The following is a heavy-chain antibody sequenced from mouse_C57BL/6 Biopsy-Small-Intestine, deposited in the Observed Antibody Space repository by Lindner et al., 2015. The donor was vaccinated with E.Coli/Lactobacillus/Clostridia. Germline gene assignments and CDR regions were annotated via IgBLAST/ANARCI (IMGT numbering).Heavy chain of an antibody. CDR2: TNPYNGGT. V-gene: IGHV1-19*01. D-gene: IGHD4-1*01. CDR3: ARLESGLGRGFAY. CDR1: GYTFTDYY. J-gene: IGHJ3*01. Sequence: EVQLQESGPVLVKPGASVKMSCKASGYTFTDYYMNWVKQSHGKSLEWIGVTNPYNGGTSYNQKFKGKATLTVDKSSSTAYMELNSLTSEDSAVYYCARLESGLGRGFAYWGQGTLVTVSA.